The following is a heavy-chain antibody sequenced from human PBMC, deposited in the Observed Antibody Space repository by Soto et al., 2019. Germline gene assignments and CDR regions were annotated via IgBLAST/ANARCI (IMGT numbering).Heavy chain of an antibody. CDR1: GYRFTSYW. D-gene: IGHD6-13*01. CDR2: IYPDDSDT. Sequence: PGESLKISCKGSGYRFTSYWIGWVRQMPGKGLEWMGIIYPDDSDTRYSPSFQGQVTISADKSISTAYLQWSSLKASDTAMYYCARRGAAGNKEFDPWGQGTLVTVSS. J-gene: IGHJ5*02. V-gene: IGHV5-51*01. CDR3: ARRGAAGNKEFDP.